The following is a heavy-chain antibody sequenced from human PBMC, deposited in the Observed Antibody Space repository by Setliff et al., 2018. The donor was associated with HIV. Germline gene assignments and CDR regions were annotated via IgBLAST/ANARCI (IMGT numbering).Heavy chain of an antibody. CDR3: ARVSITYWYSIPRDYYYMDV. V-gene: IGHV4-4*07. CDR2: IYTSGST. CDR1: GGSISSYY. D-gene: IGHD2-8*02. J-gene: IGHJ6*03. Sequence: SETLSLTCTVSGGSISSYYWSWIRQPAGKGLEWIGHIYTSGSTNYNPSLKSRVTMSVDTSKNQFSLKVSSVTAADTAVYYCARVSITYWYSIPRDYYYMDVWGEGTTVTVSS.